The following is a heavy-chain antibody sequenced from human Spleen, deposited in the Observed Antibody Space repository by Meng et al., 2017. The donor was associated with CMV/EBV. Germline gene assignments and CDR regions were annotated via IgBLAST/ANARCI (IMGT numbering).Heavy chain of an antibody. CDR3: AREWFYGSGSYGFDY. CDR1: GDSISTSNW. CDR2: INHSSIT. V-gene: IGHV4-4*02. Sequence: SGDSISTSNWWSWLRQPPGKGLEWIGEINHSSITNYNPSLKSRVTISVDKSKHQFSLKLTSVTAADTAVYYCAREWFYGSGSYGFDYWGQGTLVTVSS. J-gene: IGHJ4*02. D-gene: IGHD3-10*01.